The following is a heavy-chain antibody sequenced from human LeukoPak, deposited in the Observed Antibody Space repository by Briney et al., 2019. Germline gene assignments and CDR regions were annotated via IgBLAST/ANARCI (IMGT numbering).Heavy chain of an antibody. Sequence: ETLSLTCAVYGGSFSGYYWSWIRQPPGKGLEWVSSISSSSSYIYYADSVKGRFTISRDNAKNSLYLQMNSLRAEDTAVYYCARDRGPPSYYGMDVWGQGTTVTVSS. CDR3: ARDRGPPSYYGMDV. J-gene: IGHJ6*02. CDR2: ISSSSSYI. V-gene: IGHV3-21*01. CDR1: GGSFSGYY.